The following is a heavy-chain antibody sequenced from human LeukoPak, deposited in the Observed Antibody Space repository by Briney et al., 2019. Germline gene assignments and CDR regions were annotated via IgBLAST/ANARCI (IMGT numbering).Heavy chain of an antibody. CDR2: IYPGDSDT. CDR1: GYSFTSYW. V-gene: IGHV5-51*01. J-gene: IGHJ4*02. D-gene: IGHD6-6*01. CDR3: ARRGSYNSSFLYYFDY. Sequence: GESLKISCKGSGYSFTSYWIGWVRQMPGKGLEWMGIIYPGDSDTRYSPSFQGQVTISADKSISTAYLQWSSLKASDTAMYYCARRGSYNSSFLYYFDYWGQGTLVTVSS.